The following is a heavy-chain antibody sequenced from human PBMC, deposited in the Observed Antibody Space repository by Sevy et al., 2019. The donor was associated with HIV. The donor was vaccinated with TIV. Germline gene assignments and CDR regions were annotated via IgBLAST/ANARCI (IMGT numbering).Heavy chain of an antibody. V-gene: IGHV3-66*01. Sequence: GGSLRLSCAASGFTVSSNYMSWVRQAPGKGLEWVSVIYSGGSTYYAESVKGRFTISRDNSKNTLYLQMNSLRAEDTAVYYCARGLKYYYDSSGYWDYWGQGTLVTVSS. CDR3: ARGLKYYYDSSGYWDY. J-gene: IGHJ4*02. CDR1: GFTVSSNY. D-gene: IGHD3-22*01. CDR2: IYSGGST.